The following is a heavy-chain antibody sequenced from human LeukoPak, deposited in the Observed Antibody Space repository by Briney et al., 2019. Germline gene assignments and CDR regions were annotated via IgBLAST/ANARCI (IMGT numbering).Heavy chain of an antibody. CDR2: ISSSSSYI. CDR3: ARQDNKRDAFDI. J-gene: IGHJ3*02. CDR1: GFTFSSYS. V-gene: IGHV3-21*01. D-gene: IGHD2-15*01. Sequence: PGGSLRLSCAASGFTFSSYSMNWVRQAPGKGLEWVSSISSSSSYIYYADSVKGRFTISRDNAKNSLYLQMNSLRAEDTAVYYCARQDNKRDAFDIWGQGTMVTVSS.